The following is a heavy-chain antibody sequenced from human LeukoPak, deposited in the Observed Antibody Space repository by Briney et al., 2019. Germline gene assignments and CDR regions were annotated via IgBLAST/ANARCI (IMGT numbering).Heavy chain of an antibody. V-gene: IGHV4-34*01. D-gene: IGHD1-1*01. CDR1: GGSFNDYY. CDR3: ARGGPGGCFDP. J-gene: IGHJ5*02. Sequence: PSETLSLTCAVYGGSFNDYYWSWIRQPPGKGLEWIGEINHSGSTNYNPSFTSRVTISVDTSKNQFSLKWSSVTAADTAVYYCARGGPGGCFDPWGQGTLVTVSS. CDR2: INHSGST.